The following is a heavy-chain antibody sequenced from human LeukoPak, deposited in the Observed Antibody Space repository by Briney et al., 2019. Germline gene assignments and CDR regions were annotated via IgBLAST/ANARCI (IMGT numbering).Heavy chain of an antibody. V-gene: IGHV1-2*02. CDR2: INPNSSGT. CDR1: GYRFRDHY. D-gene: IGHD4-17*01. CDR3: ARGYFGDYVLDT. J-gene: IGHJ5*02. Sequence: ASVTVSCEAYGYRFRDHYIHWVRQAPGQGLEYLGWINPNSSGTNYAQKFQGRVTFTRDTSIDTAYIHLDSLTSDDTAVYFCARGYFGDYVLDTWGQGTLVTVSS.